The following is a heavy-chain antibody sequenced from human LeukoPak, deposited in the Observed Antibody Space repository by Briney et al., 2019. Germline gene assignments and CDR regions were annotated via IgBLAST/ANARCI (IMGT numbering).Heavy chain of an antibody. CDR2: ISGSGGST. Sequence: PAGGSLRLSCAASGFTFSSYAMSWVRQAPGKGLEWGSAISGSGGSTYYADSVKGRFTISRDNSKNPLYLQTTSLRAEDTAVYYCAKDGNYYDSSGRTFQHWGQGTLVTVSS. D-gene: IGHD3-22*01. CDR1: GFTFSSYA. V-gene: IGHV3-23*01. CDR3: AKDGNYYDSSGRTFQH. J-gene: IGHJ1*01.